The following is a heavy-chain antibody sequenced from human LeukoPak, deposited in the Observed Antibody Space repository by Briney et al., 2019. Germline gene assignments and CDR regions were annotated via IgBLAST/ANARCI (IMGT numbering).Heavy chain of an antibody. CDR3: AREVGTTVTTYYYYYMDV. V-gene: IGHV1-2*02. J-gene: IGHJ6*03. Sequence: SVKVSCKASGYTFTGYYMHWVRQAPGQGLEWMGWINPNSGGTNYAQKFQGRVTMTRDTSISTAYMELSRLRSDDTAVYYCAREVGTTVTTYYYYYMDVWGKGTTVTISS. CDR1: GYTFTGYY. D-gene: IGHD4-17*01. CDR2: INPNSGGT.